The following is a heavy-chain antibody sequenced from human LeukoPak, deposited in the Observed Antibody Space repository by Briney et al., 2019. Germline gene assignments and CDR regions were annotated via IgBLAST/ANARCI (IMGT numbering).Heavy chain of an antibody. J-gene: IGHJ3*02. CDR3: ARALGYGFGWGYSFDI. D-gene: IGHD5-12*01. V-gene: IGHV3-23*01. CDR1: GFTFSTHT. Sequence: PGGSLRLPCAASGFTFSTHTMTWVRQAPGKGLEWVSGISGTLPSSDRTYYADSVKGRFTISRDNSKDTLYLQMNNLRADDTALYYCARALGYGFGWGYSFDIRGQGTMVTVSS. CDR2: ISGTLPSSDRT.